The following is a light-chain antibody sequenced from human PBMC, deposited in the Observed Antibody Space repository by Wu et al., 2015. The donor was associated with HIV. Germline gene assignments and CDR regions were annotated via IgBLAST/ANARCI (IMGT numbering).Light chain of an antibody. V-gene: IGKV3-15*01. Sequence: TLSCRASQSVSSNLAWYQQKPGQAPRLLIYGASTRATGIPARFSGSGSGTEFTLTISSMQSDDVAIYYCQQYTHWPPLTFGGGTRVEIK. CDR2: GAS. J-gene: IGKJ4*01. CDR1: QSVSSN. CDR3: QQYTHWPPLT.